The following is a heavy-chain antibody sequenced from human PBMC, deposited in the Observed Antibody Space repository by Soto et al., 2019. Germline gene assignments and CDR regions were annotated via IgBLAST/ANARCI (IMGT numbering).Heavy chain of an antibody. J-gene: IGHJ6*03. D-gene: IGHD2-2*01. CDR3: ARPTRRHTSSRPSYSSEG. V-gene: IGHV3-66*04. CDR1: GFTVSSNY. Sequence: PGGSLRLSCAASGFTVSSNYMSWVRQAPGKGLEWVSVIYSGGSTYYADSVKGRFTISRDNSKNTLYLQMNSLRAEDTAVYYCARPTRRHTSSRPSYSSEGWGKGPKVT. CDR2: IYSGGST.